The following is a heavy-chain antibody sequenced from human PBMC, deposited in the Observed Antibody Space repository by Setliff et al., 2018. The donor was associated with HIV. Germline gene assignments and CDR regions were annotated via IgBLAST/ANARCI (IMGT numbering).Heavy chain of an antibody. V-gene: IGHV1-2*02. J-gene: IGHJ4*02. CDR2: IDPNSGDT. CDR1: GYTFSAHY. D-gene: IGHD2-15*01. CDR3: VKGAGGYYDY. Sequence: VASVKVSCKTSGYTFSAHYIHWVRQAPGQGLEWMGWIDPNSGDTNYAQKFQGRVTMARDTSISTAYMELNRLTSDDTALYYCVKGAGGYYDYWSQGALVTVSS.